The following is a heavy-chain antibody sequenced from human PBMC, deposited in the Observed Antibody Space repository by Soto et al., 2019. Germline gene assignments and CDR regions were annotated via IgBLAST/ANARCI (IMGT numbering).Heavy chain of an antibody. CDR2: TYYRSKWHN. CDR1: GDSVSSKSAT. J-gene: IGHJ4*02. V-gene: IGHV6-1*01. D-gene: IGHD3-10*02. CDR3: ANMDDV. Sequence: SQTLSLTCAISGDSVSSKSATWNWIRQFPSRGLEWLGRTYYRSKWHNEYAVSVKSRITINPDTSKNQFSLQLNSVTPEDTAVYDCANMDDVWGQGTLVTVSS.